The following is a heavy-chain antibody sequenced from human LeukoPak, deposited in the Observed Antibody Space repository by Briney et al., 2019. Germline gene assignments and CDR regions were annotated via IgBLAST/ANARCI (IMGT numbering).Heavy chain of an antibody. V-gene: IGHV4-59*02. CDR2: TYVSGST. D-gene: IGHD2-15*01. Sequence: SETLSLTCAVSGGSVSSHYWYWIRQPPGKGLEWIGYTYVSGSTNYNPSLKSRVTISGDTSKNQFSLKLSSVTAADTAVYYCAREGYCSGGSCYGYWGQGTLVTVSS. CDR1: GGSVSSHY. J-gene: IGHJ4*02. CDR3: AREGYCSGGSCYGY.